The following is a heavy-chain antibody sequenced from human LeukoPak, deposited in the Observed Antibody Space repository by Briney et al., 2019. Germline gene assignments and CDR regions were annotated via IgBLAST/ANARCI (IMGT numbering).Heavy chain of an antibody. J-gene: IGHJ4*02. D-gene: IGHD6-6*01. Sequence: PGGSLRLSCAASGFTLSSYSMNWVRQAPGKGLEWVSSISSSSSYIYYADSVKGRFTISRDNAKNSLYLQMNSLRAEDTAVYYCARLWVSSSPFDYWGQGTLVTVSS. CDR2: ISSSSSYI. CDR3: ARLWVSSSPFDY. CDR1: GFTLSSYS. V-gene: IGHV3-21*01.